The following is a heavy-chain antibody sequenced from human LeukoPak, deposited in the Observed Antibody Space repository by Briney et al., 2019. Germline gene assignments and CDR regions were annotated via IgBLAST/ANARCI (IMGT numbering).Heavy chain of an antibody. D-gene: IGHD2-2*01. Sequence: SETLSLTCTVSGGSITRSSYWWGWIRQPPGKGLEWIGEINHSGSTNYNPSIKSRVTISVDTSKNQFSLKLSSVTAADTAVYYCARGGGIVVVPAAMGYAFDIWGQGTMVTVSS. CDR2: INHSGST. CDR1: GGSITRSSYW. J-gene: IGHJ3*02. CDR3: ARGGGIVVVPAAMGYAFDI. V-gene: IGHV4-39*07.